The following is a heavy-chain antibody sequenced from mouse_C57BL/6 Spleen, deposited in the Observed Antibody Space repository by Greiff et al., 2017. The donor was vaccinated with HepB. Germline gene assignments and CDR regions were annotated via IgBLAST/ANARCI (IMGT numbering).Heavy chain of an antibody. J-gene: IGHJ3*01. V-gene: IGHV1-64*01. CDR2: IHPNSGST. D-gene: IGHD1-1*01. CDR1: GYTFTSYW. Sequence: QVQLQQPGAELVKPGASVKLSCKASGYTFTSYWMHWVKQRPGQGLEWIGMIHPNSGSTNYNEKFKSKATLTVDKSSSTAYMQRSSLTSEDSAVYYCARSDYGSSYNFGYWGQGTLVTVSA. CDR3: ARSDYGSSYNFGY.